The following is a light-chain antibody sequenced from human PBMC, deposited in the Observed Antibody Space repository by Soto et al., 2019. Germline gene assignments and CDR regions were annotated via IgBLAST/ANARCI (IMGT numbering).Light chain of an antibody. CDR1: QSLDNC. Sequence: DSEVTQSRATLSASLEDRVTITCRASQSLDNCLAWYQQKPGKAPKLLIYDASSLESGVPSRFSGSGSGTNFTLTISSLQPEDFAIYYCQQSFSLPFNFGPGTKVDIK. J-gene: IGKJ3*01. V-gene: IGKV1-5*01. CDR2: DAS. CDR3: QQSFSLPFN.